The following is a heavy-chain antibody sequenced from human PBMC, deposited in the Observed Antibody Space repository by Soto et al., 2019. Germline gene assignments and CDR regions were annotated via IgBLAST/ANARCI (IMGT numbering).Heavy chain of an antibody. CDR1: GFSLSTSGMC. CDR2: IDWDDDK. CDR3: ARLLSSSYEPGWFDP. D-gene: IGHD6-13*01. V-gene: IGHV2-70*01. Sequence: SGPTLVNPTQTLTLTCTFSGFSLSTSGMCVSWNRQPPGKALEWLALIDWDDDKYYSTSLKTRLTISKDTSKNQVVLTMTNMDPVDTATYYCARLLSSSYEPGWFDPWGQGTLVTVSS. J-gene: IGHJ5*02.